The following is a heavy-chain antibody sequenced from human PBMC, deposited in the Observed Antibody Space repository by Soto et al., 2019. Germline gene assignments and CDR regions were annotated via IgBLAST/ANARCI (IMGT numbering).Heavy chain of an antibody. CDR2: VTGSGST. D-gene: IGHD4-17*01. Sequence: EVQVLESGGGLVQPGGSLRLSCIASGLTLSNYAMTWVRQAPGRGQEWVPTVTGSGSTYYADSVKGRFTIFRDNSKNILYLQMNSLRAEDTAIYYCAKSLRTTAATGYWFDPWGQGSQVTVAS. CDR1: GLTLSNYA. CDR3: AKSLRTTAATGYWFDP. J-gene: IGHJ5*02. V-gene: IGHV3-23*01.